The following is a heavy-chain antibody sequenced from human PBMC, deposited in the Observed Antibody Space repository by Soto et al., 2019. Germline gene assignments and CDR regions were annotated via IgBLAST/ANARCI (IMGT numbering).Heavy chain of an antibody. CDR3: AREIWSGPYYYYYYGMDV. CDR2: ISAYNGNT. V-gene: IGHV1-18*01. J-gene: IGHJ6*02. Sequence: ASVKVSCKASGYTFTSYGISWVRQAPRQGLEWMGWISAYNGNTNYAQKLQGRVTMTTDTSTSTAYMELRSLRSDDTAVYYCAREIWSGPYYYYYYGMDVWGQGTTVTVSS. CDR1: GYTFTSYG. D-gene: IGHD3-10*01.